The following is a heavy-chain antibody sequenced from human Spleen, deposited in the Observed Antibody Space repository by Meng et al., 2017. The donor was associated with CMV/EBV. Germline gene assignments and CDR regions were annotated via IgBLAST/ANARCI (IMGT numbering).Heavy chain of an antibody. CDR2: ISTYNGNT. J-gene: IGHJ6*02. D-gene: IGHD2-2*02. Sequence: ASVKVSCKASGYTFTGYYMHWVRQAPGQGPAWMGWISTYNGNTYYAQNFQGRLTMTTDTSTTTAYMELRSLRSDDTAVYYCARVDVETSIPAGYYSMDVWGQGTTVTVSS. CDR1: GYTFTGYY. V-gene: IGHV1-18*04. CDR3: ARVDVETSIPAGYYSMDV.